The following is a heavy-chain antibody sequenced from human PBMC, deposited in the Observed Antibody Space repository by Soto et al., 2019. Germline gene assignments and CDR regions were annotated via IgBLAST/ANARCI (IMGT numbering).Heavy chain of an antibody. V-gene: IGHV1-18*01. D-gene: IGHD6-19*01. Sequence: QVQLVQSGAEVKKPGASVKVSCKASGYTFTSYGISWVRQAPGQGLEWMGWISAYNGNTNYAQKLQGIVTMTTDTSTSTAYMELRSLRSDDTAVYYCARQYSSGWYGYYYGMDVWGQGTTVTVSS. CDR2: ISAYNGNT. CDR3: ARQYSSGWYGYYYGMDV. J-gene: IGHJ6*02. CDR1: GYTFTSYG.